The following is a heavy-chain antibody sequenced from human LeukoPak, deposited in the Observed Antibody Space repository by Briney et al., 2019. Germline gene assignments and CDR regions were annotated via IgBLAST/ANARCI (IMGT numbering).Heavy chain of an antibody. CDR2: ISSSSSTI. J-gene: IGHJ6*03. CDR1: GFTFSSYS. CDR3: ARSYYYYYMDV. V-gene: IGHV3-48*01. Sequence: GGSLRLSCAASGFTFSSYSMNWVRQAPGKGLEWVSYISSSSSTIYYADSVKGRFTISRDNAKNSLYLQMNSLRAEDTAVYYCARSYYYYYMDVWGKGTTVTVSS.